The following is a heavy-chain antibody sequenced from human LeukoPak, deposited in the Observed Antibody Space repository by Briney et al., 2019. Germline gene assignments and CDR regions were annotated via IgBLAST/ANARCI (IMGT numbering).Heavy chain of an antibody. J-gene: IGHJ4*02. V-gene: IGHV1-24*01. CDR2: FDPEDGET. CDR3: ATPNHSIVVVPAALDY. D-gene: IGHD2-2*01. Sequence: ASVKVSCKVSGYTLTELSMHWVRQAPGKGLEWMGGFDPEDGETIYAQKFQGRVTMTEDTSTDTAYMELSSLRSEDTAVYYCATPNHSIVVVPAALDYWGQGTLVTVSS. CDR1: GYTLTELS.